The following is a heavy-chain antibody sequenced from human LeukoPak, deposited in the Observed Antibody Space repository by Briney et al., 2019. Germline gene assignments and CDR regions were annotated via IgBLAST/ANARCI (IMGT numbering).Heavy chain of an antibody. V-gene: IGHV1-18*01. D-gene: IGHD3-22*01. Sequence: ASVKVSCKASGYTFTSYGISWVRQAPGQGLEWMGWINAGNGNTKYSQEFQSRVTMTRDTSISTAYMELSRLRSDDTAVYYCARATESLSRYYYDSSGYHRLDYWGQGTLVTVSS. CDR2: INAGNGNT. CDR3: ARATESLSRYYYDSSGYHRLDY. J-gene: IGHJ4*02. CDR1: GYTFTSYG.